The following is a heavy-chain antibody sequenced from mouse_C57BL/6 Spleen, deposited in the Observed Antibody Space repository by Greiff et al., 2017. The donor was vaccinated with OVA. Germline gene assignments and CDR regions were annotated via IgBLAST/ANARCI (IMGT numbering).Heavy chain of an antibody. Sequence: QVQLQQPGAELVRPGTSVKLSCKASGYTFTSYWMHWVKQRPGQGLEWIGVIDPSDSYTNYNQKFKGKATLTVDTSSSTAYMQLSSLTSEDSAVYYCARSDSNYPWFAYWGQGTLVTVSA. CDR2: IDPSDSYT. J-gene: IGHJ3*01. D-gene: IGHD2-5*01. CDR1: GYTFTSYW. CDR3: ARSDSNYPWFAY. V-gene: IGHV1-59*01.